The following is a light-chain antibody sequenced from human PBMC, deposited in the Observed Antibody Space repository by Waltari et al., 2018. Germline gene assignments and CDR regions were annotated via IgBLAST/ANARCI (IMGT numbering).Light chain of an antibody. CDR2: GAS. Sequence: EIWMTQSPAPLSVAPGERATLFCRASHFSDGKVAWYQQSSGQAPRLLMYGASIRATGFPPRFTASGSGTQFTLTIGILQSEDCAVYFCQQYNNWPLTFGGGTRVEV. CDR1: HFSDGK. CDR3: QQYNNWPLT. J-gene: IGKJ4*01. V-gene: IGKV3D-15*03.